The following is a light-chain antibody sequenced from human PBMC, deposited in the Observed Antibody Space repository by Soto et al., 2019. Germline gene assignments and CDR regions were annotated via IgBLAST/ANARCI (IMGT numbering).Light chain of an antibody. Sequence: DIQMTQSPSTLSASVGDRVTITCRASQSIRDWLAWYQQKPGKVPKLLIYKASNLESGVPSRFSGSGSGTEFTLTISSLQPDDFATYYCQQYGSYSSFGGGTKVDI. CDR1: QSIRDW. J-gene: IGKJ4*01. V-gene: IGKV1-5*03. CDR2: KAS. CDR3: QQYGSYSS.